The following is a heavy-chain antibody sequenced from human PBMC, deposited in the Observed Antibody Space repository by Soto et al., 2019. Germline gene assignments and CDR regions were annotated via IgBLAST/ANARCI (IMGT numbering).Heavy chain of an antibody. CDR1: GFTFSSYA. CDR3: AKPHVERATKDAFDI. J-gene: IGHJ3*02. Sequence: EVQLLESGGGLVQPGGSLRLSCAASGFTFSSYAMSWVRQAPGKGLEWVSVISSSGGTTYYADSVKGRFTISRDNSKNTLSLQMNSLRAEDTAVYYCAKPHVERATKDAFDIWGQGTMVTVSS. D-gene: IGHD5-12*01. CDR2: ISSSGGTT. V-gene: IGHV3-23*01.